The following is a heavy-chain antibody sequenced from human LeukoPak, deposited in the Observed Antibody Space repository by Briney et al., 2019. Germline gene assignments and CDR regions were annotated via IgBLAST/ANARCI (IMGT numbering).Heavy chain of an antibody. V-gene: IGHV3-48*03. CDR1: GFTFSSYE. CDR3: ARTPEYYYGSGRYSGYFDF. Sequence: GGSLRLSCAASGFTFSSYEMSWVRQAPRKGLEWVSYISTSGSTIHYADSVKGRFTISRDNAKNSLYLQMNSLRAEDTAVYYCARTPEYYYGSGRYSGYFDFWGQGTLVTVSS. D-gene: IGHD3-10*01. J-gene: IGHJ4*02. CDR2: ISTSGSTI.